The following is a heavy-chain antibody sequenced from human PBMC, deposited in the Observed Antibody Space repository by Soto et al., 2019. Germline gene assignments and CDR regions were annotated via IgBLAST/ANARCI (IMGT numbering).Heavy chain of an antibody. J-gene: IGHJ5*02. CDR3: ASSRNCVSTPCYGPRWFDP. V-gene: IGHV1-69*02. CDR2: IIPILGIA. D-gene: IGHD2-2*01. Sequence: SVKVSCKASGGTFSSYTISWVRQAPGQGLEWMGRIIPILGIANYAQKFQGRVTITADKFTSTAYMELGSLGSEDTAVYYCASSRNCVSTPCYGPRWFDPWGQGTLVTVSS. CDR1: GGTFSSYT.